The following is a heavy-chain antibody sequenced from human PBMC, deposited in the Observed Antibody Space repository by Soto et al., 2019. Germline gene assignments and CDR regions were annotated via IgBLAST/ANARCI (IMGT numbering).Heavy chain of an antibody. CDR1: GGSVSIYY. CDR2: IYYSGST. Sequence: SETLSLTCTVSGGSVSIYYWSWIRQSPGRGLEWIGFIYYSGSTKYKPSLKSRVSISVDTSKNQFSLKVSSATAADTAVYYCARQTNRNYGFYYFDYWGLGALVTVSS. J-gene: IGHJ4*02. CDR3: ARQTNRNYGFYYFDY. D-gene: IGHD4-4*01. V-gene: IGHV4-59*08.